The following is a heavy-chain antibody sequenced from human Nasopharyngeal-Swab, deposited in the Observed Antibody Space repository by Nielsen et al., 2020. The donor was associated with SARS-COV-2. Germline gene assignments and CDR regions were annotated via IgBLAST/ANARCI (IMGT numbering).Heavy chain of an antibody. D-gene: IGHD3-16*01. CDR2: IYSGGST. CDR3: ARGGGDDYVWGSYNYYFDY. J-gene: IGHJ4*02. CDR1: GFTVSSNY. V-gene: IGHV3-53*01. Sequence: GESLKISFAASGFTVSSNYMSWVRQAPGKGLEWVSVIYSGGSTYYADSVKGRFTISRDNSENTLYLQMNSLRAEDTAVYYCARGGGDDYVWGSYNYYFDYWGQGTLVTVSS.